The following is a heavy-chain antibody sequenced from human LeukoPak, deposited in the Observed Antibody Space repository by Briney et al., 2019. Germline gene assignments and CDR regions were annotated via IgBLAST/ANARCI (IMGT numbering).Heavy chain of an antibody. CDR2: IYCSATT. CDR3: ARDLVPAGGIGY. V-gene: IGHV4-31*03. D-gene: IGHD4-23*01. CDR1: GGSISSGGDF. J-gene: IGHJ4*02. Sequence: PSQTLSLTCTVSGGSISSGGDFWSWIPQHPGRVLGWIGYIYCSATTHYNSSLKRRVTTSVDTSKNQFSLKLSSVTAADTAVYYCARDLVPAGGIGYWGQGTLVTVSS.